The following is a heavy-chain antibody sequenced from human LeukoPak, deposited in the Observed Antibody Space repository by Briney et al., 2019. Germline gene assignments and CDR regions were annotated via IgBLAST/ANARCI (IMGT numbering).Heavy chain of an antibody. D-gene: IGHD6-19*01. CDR2: IYYSGST. V-gene: IGHV4-31*03. J-gene: IGHJ4*02. CDR3: ARHQVAVAGRYDY. CDR1: GGSISSGGYY. Sequence: SETLSLTCTVSGGSISSGGYYWSWIRQHPGKGLEWIGYIYYSGSTYYNPSLKSRVTISVDTSKNQFSLKLSSVTAADTAVYYCARHQVAVAGRYDYWGQGTLVTVPS.